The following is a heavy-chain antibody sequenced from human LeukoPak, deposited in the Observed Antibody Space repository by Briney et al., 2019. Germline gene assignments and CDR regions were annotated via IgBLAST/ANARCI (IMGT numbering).Heavy chain of an antibody. CDR2: IIPIFGTA. D-gene: IGHD4-17*01. CDR1: GGTFSIYA. Sequence: GASVKVSFKASGGTFSIYAISWVRQAPGQGLEWMGGIIPIFGTANYAQKFQGRVTITADESTSTAYMELSSLRSEDTAVYYCAREKATVTTSGAFDIWGQGTMVTVSS. J-gene: IGHJ3*02. CDR3: AREKATVTTSGAFDI. V-gene: IGHV1-69*13.